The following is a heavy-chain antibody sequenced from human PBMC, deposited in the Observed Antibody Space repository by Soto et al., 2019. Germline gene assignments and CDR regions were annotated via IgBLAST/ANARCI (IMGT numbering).Heavy chain of an antibody. CDR1: GGTFSSYA. D-gene: IGHD3-3*01. CDR3: ARDRSNFWSGYYPEYYFDY. J-gene: IGHJ4*02. V-gene: IGHV1-69*06. CDR2: IIPIFGTA. Sequence: QVQLVQSGAEVKKPGSSVKVSCKASGGTFSSYAISWVRQAPGHGLEWMGGIIPIFGTANYAQKFQGRVTITADTSTSTAYMELSSLRSEDTAVYYCARDRSNFWSGYYPEYYFDYWGQGTLVTVSS.